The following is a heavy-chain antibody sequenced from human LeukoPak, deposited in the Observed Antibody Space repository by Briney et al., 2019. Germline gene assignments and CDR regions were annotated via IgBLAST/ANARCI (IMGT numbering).Heavy chain of an antibody. V-gene: IGHV3-30*18. D-gene: IGHD1-26*01. J-gene: IGHJ4*02. Sequence: GGSLRLSCAASGFTFSSYAMHWVRQAPGKGLEWVTLISYDGSNKYYGDSVKGRFIISRDNSKNTLYLQMNSLRAEDTAVYYCAKWSNSRSSKVIDYWGQGTLVTVSS. CDR2: ISYDGSNK. CDR3: AKWSNSRSSKVIDY. CDR1: GFTFSSYA.